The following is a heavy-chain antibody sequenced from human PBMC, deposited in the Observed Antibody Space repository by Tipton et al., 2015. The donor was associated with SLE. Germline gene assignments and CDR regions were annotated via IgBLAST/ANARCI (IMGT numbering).Heavy chain of an antibody. CDR2: IYYSVST. V-gene: IGHV4-59*01. J-gene: IGHJ4*02. D-gene: IGHD4-11*01. Sequence: TLSLTCTVSGGSISSYYWSWIRQPPGKGLEWIGYIYYSVSTNYNPSLKSRVTISVDTSKNQFSLKLSSVTAADTAVYYCARWAGPTVNFDYWGQGTLVTVSS. CDR3: ARWAGPTVNFDY. CDR1: GGSISSYY.